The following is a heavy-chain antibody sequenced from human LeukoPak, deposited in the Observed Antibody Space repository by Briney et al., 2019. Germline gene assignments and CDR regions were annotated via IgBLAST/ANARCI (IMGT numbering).Heavy chain of an antibody. Sequence: GESLKISCRASGYSFTNYWIGWVRQMPGRGLECMGIIYPGDSDTRYSPSFQGQVTISADKSISTAYLQWNSLKASDTAMYYCARRSISAAGYDYWGLGTLVTVSS. CDR2: IYPGDSDT. CDR3: ARRSISAAGYDY. D-gene: IGHD6-13*01. CDR1: GYSFTNYW. J-gene: IGHJ4*02. V-gene: IGHV5-51*01.